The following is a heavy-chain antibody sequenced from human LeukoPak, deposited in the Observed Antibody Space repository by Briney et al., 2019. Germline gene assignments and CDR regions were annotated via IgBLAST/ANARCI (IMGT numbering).Heavy chain of an antibody. CDR2: INQDATEK. D-gene: IGHD3-10*02. CDR3: AELGITMIGGV. J-gene: IGHJ6*04. CDR1: GFTVRSSY. Sequence: GGSLRLSCAASGFTVRSSYMSWVRQAPGKGLEWVANINQDATEKYYVDSVKGRFTISRDNAKNSLYLQMNSLRAEDTAVYYCAELGITMIGGVWGKGTTVTISS. V-gene: IGHV3-7*01.